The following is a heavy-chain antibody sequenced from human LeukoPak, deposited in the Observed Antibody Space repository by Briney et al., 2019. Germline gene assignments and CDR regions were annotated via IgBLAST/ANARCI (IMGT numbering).Heavy chain of an antibody. Sequence: PSETLSLTCTVCGGSIISYYWSWIRQPPGKGLESIGYFYYSGSTNYNPSLKSRVTISVDTSKNQFSLKLSSVTVADTVVYYCARAIGGSYYRLRLYYFDYWGQGTLVTVSS. J-gene: IGHJ4*02. CDR1: GGSIISYY. D-gene: IGHD2/OR15-2a*01. V-gene: IGHV4-59*01. CDR2: FYYSGST. CDR3: ARAIGGSYYRLRLYYFDY.